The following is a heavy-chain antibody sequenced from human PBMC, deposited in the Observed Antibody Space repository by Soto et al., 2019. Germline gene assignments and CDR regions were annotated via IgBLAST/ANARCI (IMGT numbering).Heavy chain of an antibody. CDR1: GGSISSGGYY. J-gene: IGHJ5*02. V-gene: IGHV4-31*03. CDR3: ARDPAP. CDR2: IYNSGST. Sequence: QVQLQESGPGLVKPSQTLSLTCTVSGGSISSGGYYWSWIRQHPGKGLEWIGYIYNSGSTYYNPSLXSXXTISADTSKNQFSLKLSSVTAGDTAVYSCARDPAPWGQGTLVTVSS.